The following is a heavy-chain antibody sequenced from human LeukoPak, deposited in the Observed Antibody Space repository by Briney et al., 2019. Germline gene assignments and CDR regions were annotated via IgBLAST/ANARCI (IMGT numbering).Heavy chain of an antibody. J-gene: IGHJ5*02. V-gene: IGHV3-30*02. D-gene: IGHD2-15*01. CDR1: GFTLSSYG. Sequence: GGSLRLSCAASGFTLSSYGMHWVRQAPGKGLEWVAFIRYDGSNKYYADSVKGRFTISRDNSKNTLYLQMNSLRAEDTAVYYCAKGGLGYCSGGSCSLMFNWFDPWGQGTLVTVSS. CDR3: AKGGLGYCSGGSCSLMFNWFDP. CDR2: IRYDGSNK.